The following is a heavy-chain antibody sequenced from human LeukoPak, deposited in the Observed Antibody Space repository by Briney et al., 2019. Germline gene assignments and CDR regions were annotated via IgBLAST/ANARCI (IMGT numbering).Heavy chain of an antibody. D-gene: IGHD2-15*01. CDR2: INPNSGGT. V-gene: IGHV1-2*02. Sequence: GASVKVSCKASGYTFTGYYMHWVRQAPGQGLEWMGWINPNSGGTNYAQKFQGRVTMTRDTSISTAYMELSRLRSDDTAVYYCASFIVGDCSGGSCYSFLPYYFDYWGQGTLVTVSS. J-gene: IGHJ4*02. CDR3: ASFIVGDCSGGSCYSFLPYYFDY. CDR1: GYTFTGYY.